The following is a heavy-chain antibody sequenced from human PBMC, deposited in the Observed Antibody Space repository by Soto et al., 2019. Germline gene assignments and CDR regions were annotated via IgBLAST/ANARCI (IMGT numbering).Heavy chain of an antibody. J-gene: IGHJ4*02. CDR1: GFTFSSYA. CDR3: AKDVRELLGEFDY. CDR2: ISGSGGST. V-gene: IGHV3-23*01. D-gene: IGHD1-26*01. Sequence: GGSLRLSCAASGFTFSSYAMSWVRQAPGKGLEWVSAISGSGGSTYYADSVKGRFTISRDNSKNPLYLQMNSLRAEDTAVYYCAKDVRELLGEFDYWGQGTLVTVSS.